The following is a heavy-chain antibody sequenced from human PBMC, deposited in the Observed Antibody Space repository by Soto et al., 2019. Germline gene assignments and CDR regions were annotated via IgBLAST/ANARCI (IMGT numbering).Heavy chain of an antibody. CDR3: TTELLFSSSNDF. J-gene: IGHJ4*02. D-gene: IGHD1-26*01. V-gene: IGHV3-15*01. CDR1: GFIFNNAW. CDR2: IKRKSDGGTT. Sequence: EVQLVESGGGLVKPGGSLRLSCAASGFIFNNAWMTWVRQGPGKGLEWVGRIKRKSDGGTTDYAAPVKGRFTISRDDSKNTLYLQMNSLKTEDTALYFCTTELLFSSSNDFWGQGTLVTVSS.